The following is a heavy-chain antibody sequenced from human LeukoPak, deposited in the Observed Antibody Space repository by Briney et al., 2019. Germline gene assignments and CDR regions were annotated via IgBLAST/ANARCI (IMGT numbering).Heavy chain of an antibody. CDR2: INPNSGGT. J-gene: IGHJ4*02. CDR1: GYTFTGYY. Sequence: ASMKVSCKASGYTFTGYYMHWVRQAPGQGLEWMGRINPNSGGTNYAQKFQGRVTMTRDTSISTAYMELSRLRSDDTAVYYCARDWDYYYDSSGYLDSWGQGTLVTVSS. V-gene: IGHV1-2*06. D-gene: IGHD3-22*01. CDR3: ARDWDYYYDSSGYLDS.